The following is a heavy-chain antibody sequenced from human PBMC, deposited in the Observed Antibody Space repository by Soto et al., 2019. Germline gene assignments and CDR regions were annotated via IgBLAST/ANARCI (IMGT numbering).Heavy chain of an antibody. CDR1: GVSVSSGDYY. J-gene: IGHJ3*02. Sequence: PSETLSLTCTVSGVSVSSGDYYWSWIRQPPGKGLEWIGYIYYTGRTYYNPSLKSRVIISVDTSKNQFSLKLSSVTAAEKAVYYCARAHYDILTGYPTHAFDIWGRGTMVT. CDR3: ARAHYDILTGYPTHAFDI. CDR2: IYYTGRT. V-gene: IGHV4-30-4*01. D-gene: IGHD3-9*01.